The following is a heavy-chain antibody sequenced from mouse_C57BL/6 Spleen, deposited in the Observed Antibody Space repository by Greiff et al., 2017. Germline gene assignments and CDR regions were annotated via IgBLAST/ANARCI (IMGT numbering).Heavy chain of an antibody. CDR1: GYTFTSYT. Sequence: VQLQESGAELARPGASVKMSCKASGYTFTSYTMHWVKQRPGQGLEWIGYINPSSGYTKYNQKFKDKATLTADKSSSTAYMQLSSLTSEDAAVYYCARSGAQATFAMDYWGKGTSVTVAS. J-gene: IGHJ4*01. CDR2: INPSSGYT. CDR3: ARSGAQATFAMDY. D-gene: IGHD3-2*02. V-gene: IGHV1-4*01.